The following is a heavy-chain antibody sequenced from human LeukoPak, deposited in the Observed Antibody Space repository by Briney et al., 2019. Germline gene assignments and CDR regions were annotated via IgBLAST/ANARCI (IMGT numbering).Heavy chain of an antibody. CDR3: ARGRKSYGMDV. Sequence: PSETLSLTCAVYGGSFSGYYWSWIRQPPGKGLEWIGEINHSGSTYYNPSLKSRVTISVDTSKNQFSLKLSSVTAADTAVYYCARGRKSYGMDVWGQGTTVTVSS. D-gene: IGHD1-14*01. J-gene: IGHJ6*02. V-gene: IGHV4-34*01. CDR2: INHSGST. CDR1: GGSFSGYY.